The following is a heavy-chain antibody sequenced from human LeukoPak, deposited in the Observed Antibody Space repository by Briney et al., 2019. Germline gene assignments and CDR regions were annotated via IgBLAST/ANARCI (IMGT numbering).Heavy chain of an antibody. D-gene: IGHD3-22*01. CDR2: IYYSGST. V-gene: IGHV4-59*08. Sequence: SETLSLTCTVSGGSISSYYWSWIRQPPGKGLEWIGYIYYSGSTNYNPSLKSRVTISVDTSKNQFSLKLSSVTAADTAVYYCARIYDSSGYFDYWGQGTLVTVSS. J-gene: IGHJ4*01. CDR1: GGSISSYY. CDR3: ARIYDSSGYFDY.